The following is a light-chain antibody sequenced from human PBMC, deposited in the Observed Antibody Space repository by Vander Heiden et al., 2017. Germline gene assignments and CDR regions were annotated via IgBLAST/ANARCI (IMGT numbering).Light chain of an antibody. CDR2: EAS. J-gene: IGKJ4*01. Sequence: EIVLTQSPATLSLSPGDRAACPCRASQSVSSYLAWYQQKPGQAPRLLIFEASKRATGIPARFSGSGSGTDFTLTISSLEPDDFAVYYCQQRVNWPLTFGGGTKVEIK. CDR3: QQRVNWPLT. V-gene: IGKV3-11*01. CDR1: QSVSSY.